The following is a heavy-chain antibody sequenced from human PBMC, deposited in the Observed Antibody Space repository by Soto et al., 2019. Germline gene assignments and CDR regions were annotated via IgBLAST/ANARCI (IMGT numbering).Heavy chain of an antibody. Sequence: DVQLLESGGGLVQPEGSLRLSCAASGFTFSSYAMGWVRQGPGKGLEWVAGVSIGGSTHYADSVRGRFTISRDNSKNTLSLQMNSLTAEDTAVYFCAKRRGAGGHFDYWGQGALVNVSS. V-gene: IGHV3-23*01. CDR3: AKRRGAGGHFDY. CDR2: VSIGGST. D-gene: IGHD2-15*01. CDR1: GFTFSSYA. J-gene: IGHJ4*02.